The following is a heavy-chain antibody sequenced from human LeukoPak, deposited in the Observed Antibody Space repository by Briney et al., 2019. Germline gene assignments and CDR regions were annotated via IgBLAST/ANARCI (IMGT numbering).Heavy chain of an antibody. CDR1: GFTFSSYG. J-gene: IGHJ5*02. V-gene: IGHV3-30*02. CDR3: AKVTMGDVWFDP. CDR2: IQYDGSKN. Sequence: GGSLRLSCAASGFTFSSYGMHWVRQAPGKGLEWVAFIQYDGSKNYYADSVKGRFSISTDNSKNMVYLQMSSLRAEDTAVYYCAKVTMGDVWFDPWGQRTLVTVSS. D-gene: IGHD3-16*01.